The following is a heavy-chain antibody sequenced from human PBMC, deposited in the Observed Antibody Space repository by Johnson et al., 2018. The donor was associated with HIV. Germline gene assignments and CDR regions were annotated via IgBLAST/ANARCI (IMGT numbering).Heavy chain of an antibody. CDR2: IYDDGSNR. Sequence: QVQLVESGGGLVKPGGSLRLSCAASGFTFSDYYMTWIRQAPGKGLAWVAVIYDDGSNRYYADSVKGRFTISRDNSKNTLYLQMNSLSAEDTAVYYCARGVGSTTVAAFDIWGQGTMVTVSS. V-gene: IGHV3-30*03. J-gene: IGHJ3*02. CDR3: ARGVGSTTVAAFDI. CDR1: GFTFSDYY. D-gene: IGHD1-26*01.